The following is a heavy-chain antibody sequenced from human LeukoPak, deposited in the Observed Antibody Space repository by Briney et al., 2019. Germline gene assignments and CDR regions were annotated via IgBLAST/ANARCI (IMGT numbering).Heavy chain of an antibody. V-gene: IGHV3-30*04. CDR2: ISKDGSNE. CDR3: VRDRGDGYNQIDY. Sequence: GGSLRLSCAASGFTISSYGLHWVRQAPGKGLECVAVISKDGSNEYYADPGKGRFTISRDNSKNTLYLQMNSLRTEDTAVYYCVRDRGDGYNQIDYWGQGTLVTVSS. CDR1: GFTISSYG. J-gene: IGHJ4*02. D-gene: IGHD5-24*01.